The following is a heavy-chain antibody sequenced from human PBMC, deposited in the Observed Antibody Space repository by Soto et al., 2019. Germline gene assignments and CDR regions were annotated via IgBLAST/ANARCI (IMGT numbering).Heavy chain of an antibody. CDR3: AKGFSTYYYDSSGYYYFDY. CDR1: GFTFSSYA. J-gene: IGHJ4*02. V-gene: IGHV3-23*01. Sequence: LSLTCAASGFTFSSYAMSWVRQAPGKGLEWVSAISGSGGSTYYADSVKGRFTISRDNSKNTLYLQMNSLRAEDTAVYYCAKGFSTYYYDSSGYYYFDYWGQGTLVTVSS. CDR2: ISGSGGST. D-gene: IGHD3-22*01.